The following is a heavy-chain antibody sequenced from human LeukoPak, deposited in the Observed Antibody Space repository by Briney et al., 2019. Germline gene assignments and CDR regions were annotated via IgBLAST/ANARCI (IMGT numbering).Heavy chain of an antibody. CDR1: GGSISSYY. Sequence: SETLSLTCTVSGGSISSYYWSWIRQPPGKGLEWIGYIYYSGSTNYNPSLKSRVTMSVDTSKNQFSLKLSSVTAADTAVYYCASRHDFRWFDPWGQGTLVSVSS. CDR2: IYYSGST. J-gene: IGHJ5*02. V-gene: IGHV4-59*08. CDR3: ASRHDFRWFDP. D-gene: IGHD2/OR15-2a*01.